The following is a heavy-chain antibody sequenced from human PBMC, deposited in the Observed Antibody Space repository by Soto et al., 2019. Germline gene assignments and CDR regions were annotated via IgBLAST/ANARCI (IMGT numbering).Heavy chain of an antibody. CDR3: ARTNDFWSGTLRHDAFDI. CDR2: FYSSGRT. Sequence: QVQLQESGPGLVKPSETLSLTCAVSGGSVSSGSYYWSWIRQPPGKGLEWIGSFYSSGRTSYNPSLESRVTISVDTSKNQFSLKRSSVTAADTAVYYCARTNDFWSGTLRHDAFDIWGQGTTVTVSS. CDR1: GGSVSSGSYY. J-gene: IGHJ3*02. V-gene: IGHV4-61*01. D-gene: IGHD3-3*01.